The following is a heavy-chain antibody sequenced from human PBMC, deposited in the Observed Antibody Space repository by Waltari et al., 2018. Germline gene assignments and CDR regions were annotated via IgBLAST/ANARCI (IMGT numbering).Heavy chain of an antibody. CDR1: GGSFSGYY. CDR3: ARVRVHLTTVLFYYYYGMDV. J-gene: IGHJ6*02. D-gene: IGHD4-4*01. Sequence: QVQLQQWGAGLLKPSETLSLTCAVYGGSFSGYYWSWIRQPPGKGLEWIGEINHSGSTNYNPSLKSRVTRSVDTSKNQFSLKLSSVTAADTAVYYCARVRVHLTTVLFYYYYGMDVWGQGTTVTVSS. V-gene: IGHV4-34*01. CDR2: INHSGST.